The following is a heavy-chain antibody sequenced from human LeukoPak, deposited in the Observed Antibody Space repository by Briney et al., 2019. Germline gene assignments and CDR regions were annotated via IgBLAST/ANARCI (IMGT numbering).Heavy chain of an antibody. Sequence: PGGSLRLSCAASGFTFSSYGMHWVRQAPGKGLEWVAFIRYDGSNKYYADSVKGRFTISRDNSKNTLYLQMNSLRAEDTAVYYCAPSYTYYYGSGSYPIDYWGPGTLVTVSS. D-gene: IGHD3-10*01. CDR2: IRYDGSNK. J-gene: IGHJ4*02. V-gene: IGHV3-30*02. CDR1: GFTFSSYG. CDR3: APSYTYYYGSGSYPIDY.